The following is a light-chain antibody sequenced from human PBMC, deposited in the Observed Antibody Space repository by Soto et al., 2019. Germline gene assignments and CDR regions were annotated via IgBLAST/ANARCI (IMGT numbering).Light chain of an antibody. V-gene: IGLV2-14*01. Sequence: QSVLTQPASVSGSPGQSITISCTGTSSDVGGYNYVSWYQQHPGKAPKLMIYEVSNRPSGVSNRFSGSKSGNTASLTISGLQPEDEADYYCMSYIVSTTTHGVLGGGTKLTVL. J-gene: IGLJ2*01. CDR3: MSYIVSTTTHGV. CDR1: SSDVGGYNY. CDR2: EVS.